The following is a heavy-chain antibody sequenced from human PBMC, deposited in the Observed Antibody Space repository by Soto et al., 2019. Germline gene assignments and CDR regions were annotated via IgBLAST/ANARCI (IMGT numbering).Heavy chain of an antibody. CDR2: IYSSGST. CDR3: AGGAAADYFDY. J-gene: IGHJ4*02. CDR1: SGSFMTYY. D-gene: IGHD6-13*01. V-gene: IGHV4-4*07. Sequence: SETLSLTCSVSSGSFMTYYWSWIRQPAGKGLEWIGRIYSSGSTLYNPSLKSRVTMSVDTSKNQFSLQLSSVTAADTAVYYCAGGAAADYFDYWGQGTLGTGSS.